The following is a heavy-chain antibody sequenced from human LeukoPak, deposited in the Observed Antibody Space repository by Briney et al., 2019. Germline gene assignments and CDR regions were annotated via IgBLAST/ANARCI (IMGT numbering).Heavy chain of an antibody. Sequence: SETLSLTCTVSGGSISSYYWSWIRQPPAKGLEWIGYIYYSGSTNYNPSLKSRVTISVDTSKNQFSLKLSSVTAADTAVYYCARSSSGWYVPDYFDYWGQGTLVTVSS. CDR2: IYYSGST. D-gene: IGHD6-19*01. CDR3: ARSSSGWYVPDYFDY. J-gene: IGHJ4*02. V-gene: IGHV4-59*01. CDR1: GGSISSYY.